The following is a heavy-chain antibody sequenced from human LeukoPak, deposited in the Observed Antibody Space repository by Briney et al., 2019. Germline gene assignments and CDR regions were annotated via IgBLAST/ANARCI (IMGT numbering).Heavy chain of an antibody. CDR2: SNTNTGNP. CDR3: ARGVGYCSDGSCAFAP. CDR1: GYTFTSYA. Sequence: GASVKVSCKASGYTFTSYAMNWVRQAPGHGLEWMGWSNTNTGNPTYAEGFTGRFVFSLETSVRTAYLQIYSLKAEDTGVYYCARGVGYCSDGSCAFAPWGQGTLVTVSS. J-gene: IGHJ5*02. V-gene: IGHV7-4-1*01. D-gene: IGHD2-15*01.